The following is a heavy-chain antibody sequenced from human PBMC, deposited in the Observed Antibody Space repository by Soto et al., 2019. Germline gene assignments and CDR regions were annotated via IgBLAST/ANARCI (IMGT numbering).Heavy chain of an antibody. CDR2: MNPNSGNT. Sequence: ASVKVSCKASGYTFTSYDINWVRQATGQGLEWMGWMNPNSGNTGYAQKFQGRVTMTRNTSISTAYMELSSLRSEDTAVYYCARGVEIVVVPGALGWFDPRGQGTLVTAPQ. J-gene: IGHJ5*02. CDR1: GYTFTSYD. CDR3: ARGVEIVVVPGALGWFDP. D-gene: IGHD2-2*01. V-gene: IGHV1-8*01.